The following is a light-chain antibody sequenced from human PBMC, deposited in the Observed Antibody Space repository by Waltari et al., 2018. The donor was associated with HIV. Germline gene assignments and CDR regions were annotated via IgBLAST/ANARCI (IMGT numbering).Light chain of an antibody. Sequence: QSALTQPASVSGSPEQSITISCPGAGSAVCDSKYVSCYQQYPGQAPKLILYDVNKRPSWVSKRCSVSKSGNTASLSISVLQAEDEADYYCCSYAGSSTFGFYVFGTGTKVTVL. CDR3: CSYAGSSTFGFYV. CDR1: GSAVCDSKY. CDR2: DVN. J-gene: IGLJ1*01. V-gene: IGLV2-23*02.